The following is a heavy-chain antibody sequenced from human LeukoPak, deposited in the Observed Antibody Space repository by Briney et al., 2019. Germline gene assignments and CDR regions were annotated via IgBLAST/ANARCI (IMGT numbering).Heavy chain of an antibody. V-gene: IGHV4-34*01. CDR3: ARLGYCGGDCYPFDY. CDR2: INHRGST. Sequence: SETLSLTCAIYGGSFSGYYWSWLRQPPGKGLEWIGEINHRGSTNYNPSLKSRVTISVDTSRNSFSLELSSGTAADTAVYYCARLGYCGGDCYPFDYWGQGTLTTISS. CDR1: GGSFSGYY. D-gene: IGHD2-21*02. J-gene: IGHJ4*02.